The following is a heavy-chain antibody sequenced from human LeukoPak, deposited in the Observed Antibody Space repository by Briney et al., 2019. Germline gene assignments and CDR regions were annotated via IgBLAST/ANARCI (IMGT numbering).Heavy chain of an antibody. CDR3: ARGLYYSGSGSTPFCY. D-gene: IGHD3-10*01. V-gene: IGHV3-48*02. CDR2: ISSSSSTI. Sequence: GGSLRLSCAASGFVFSNYNMHWVRQAPGKGLEWVSYISSSSSTIFYADSVKGRFTISRDNAKNSLYLQMNSLRDEDTAVYYCARGLYYSGSGSTPFCYWGQGTLVTVSS. CDR1: GFVFSNYN. J-gene: IGHJ4*02.